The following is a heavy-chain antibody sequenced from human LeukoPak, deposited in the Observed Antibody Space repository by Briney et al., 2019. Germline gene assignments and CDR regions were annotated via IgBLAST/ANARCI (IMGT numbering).Heavy chain of an antibody. CDR2: IYHSGST. V-gene: IGHV4-38-2*02. CDR3: ARHDWYSSSWNWFDP. CDR1: GYSISSGYY. J-gene: IGHJ5*02. Sequence: SETLSLTCTVSGYSISSGYYWGWIRQPPGKGLEWIGSIYHSGSTYYNPSLKSRVTISVDTSKNQFSLKLSSVTAADTAVYYCARHDWYSSSWNWFDPWGQGTLVTVSS. D-gene: IGHD6-13*01.